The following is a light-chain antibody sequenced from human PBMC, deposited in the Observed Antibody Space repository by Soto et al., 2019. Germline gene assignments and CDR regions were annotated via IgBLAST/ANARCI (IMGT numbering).Light chain of an antibody. CDR1: QSVSSN. CDR2: GAS. V-gene: IGKV3-15*01. J-gene: IGKJ2*01. CDR3: QQYNNWPPT. Sequence: EIVMTQSPATLSVSPGERATLSCRASQSVSSNLAWYQQKPGQAPRLLIYGASTRATGIPARFSGSGSGTDFTLTISSLQSEDFAVYYWQQYNNWPPTFGQGTKLEIK.